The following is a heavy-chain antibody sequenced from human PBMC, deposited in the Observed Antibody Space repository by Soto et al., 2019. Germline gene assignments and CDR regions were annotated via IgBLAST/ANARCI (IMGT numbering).Heavy chain of an antibody. Sequence: PGESLKISCKGSGYSFTSSWITWVRQMPGKGLELMGIIYPSDSDTRYRPSFQGQVTIPADKSISSAYLQWSSLRASDTAMYYCARGGVSTRTFDYWGQGTPVTVSS. CDR3: ARGGVSTRTFDY. J-gene: IGHJ4*02. CDR2: IYPSDSDT. CDR1: GYSFTSSW. D-gene: IGHD3-3*01. V-gene: IGHV5-51*01.